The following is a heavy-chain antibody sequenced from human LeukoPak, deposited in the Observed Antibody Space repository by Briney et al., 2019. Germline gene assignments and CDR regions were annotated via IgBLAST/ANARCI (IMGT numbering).Heavy chain of an antibody. CDR3: VRAWQQLVGYYYYGMDV. CDR2: ISAYNGNT. D-gene: IGHD6-13*01. CDR1: GYTFTIYG. V-gene: IGHV1-18*01. J-gene: IGHJ6*02. Sequence: GASVKASCKAAGYTFTIYGISRVRQAPGQGLEWMGWISAYNGNTNYAQKLQGRVTMTTDTSTSTAYMELRSLRSDDTAVYFCVRAWQQLVGYYYYGMDVWGQGTTVTVSS.